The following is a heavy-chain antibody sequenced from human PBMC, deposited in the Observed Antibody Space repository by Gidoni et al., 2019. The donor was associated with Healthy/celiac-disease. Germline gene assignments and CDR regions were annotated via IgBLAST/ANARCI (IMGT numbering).Heavy chain of an antibody. Sequence: QVQLQQWGAGLLKPSETLSLTCAVYGGSFSGSYWSWIRQPPGKGLEWIGEINHSGSTNYNPSLKSRVTISVDTSKNQFSLKLSSVTAADTAVYYCARAGYEPGHTAMGYYFDYWGQGTLVTVSS. J-gene: IGHJ4*02. CDR3: ARAGYEPGHTAMGYYFDY. D-gene: IGHD5-18*01. CDR1: GGSFSGSY. CDR2: INHSGST. V-gene: IGHV4-34*01.